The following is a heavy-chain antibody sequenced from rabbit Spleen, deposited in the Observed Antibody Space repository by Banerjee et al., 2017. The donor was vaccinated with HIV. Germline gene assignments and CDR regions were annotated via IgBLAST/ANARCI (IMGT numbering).Heavy chain of an antibody. J-gene: IGHJ4*01. V-gene: IGHV1S40*01. D-gene: IGHD1-1*01. Sequence: QSLEESGGDLVKPGASLTLTCTASGFSFSTYNMGWVRQAPGKGLEYIGWIDNAGNTYYANWVNGRLTISKTSSTTVTLQMTSLTAADTATYFCARYGSISGYGLWGPGTLVTVS. CDR3: ARYGSISGYGL. CDR2: IDNAGNT. CDR1: GFSFSTYN.